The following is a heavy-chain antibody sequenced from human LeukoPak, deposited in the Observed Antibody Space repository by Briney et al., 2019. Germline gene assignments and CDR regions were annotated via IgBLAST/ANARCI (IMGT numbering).Heavy chain of an antibody. CDR1: GEPFSGFY. J-gene: IGHJ4*02. CDR2: INHSGRT. Sequence: SETLSLTCAALGEPFSGFYWSWIRQPPGKGLEWIGEINHSGRTNYNPSLKSRVTISVDPTKNQFSLKLNSVIAADTAVYYCARGDYGGTTSEFDYWGQGTLVTVSS. V-gene: IGHV4-34*01. CDR3: ARGDYGGTTSEFDY. D-gene: IGHD4-23*01.